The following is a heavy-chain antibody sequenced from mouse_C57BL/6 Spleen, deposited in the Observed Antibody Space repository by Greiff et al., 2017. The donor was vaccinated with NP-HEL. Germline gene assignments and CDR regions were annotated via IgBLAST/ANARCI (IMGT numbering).Heavy chain of an antibody. CDR1: GYTFTSYW. D-gene: IGHD1-1*01. V-gene: IGHV1-69*01. Sequence: QVQLQQSGAELVMPGASVKLSCKASGYTFTSYWMHWVKQRPGQGLEWIGEIDPSDSYTNYNQKFKGKSTLTVDKSSSTAYMQLSSLTSEDSAVYYCARDGSHDYWGQGTTLTVSS. CDR3: ARDGSHDY. CDR2: IDPSDSYT. J-gene: IGHJ2*01.